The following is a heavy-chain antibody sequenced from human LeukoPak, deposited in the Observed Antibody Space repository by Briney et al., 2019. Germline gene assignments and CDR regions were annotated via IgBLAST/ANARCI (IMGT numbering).Heavy chain of an antibody. J-gene: IGHJ4*02. CDR2: IYYSGST. CDR1: GGSISSYY. D-gene: IGHD1/OR15-1a*01. V-gene: IGHV4-59*12. CDR3: ARVSGLNNFDS. Sequence: SETLSLTCTVSGGSISSYYWSWIRQPPGKGLEWIGYIYYSGSTNYNPSLKSRVTISVDTSKNQFSLKLTSVTAADTSVYYCARVSGLNNFDSWGQGTLVTVSS.